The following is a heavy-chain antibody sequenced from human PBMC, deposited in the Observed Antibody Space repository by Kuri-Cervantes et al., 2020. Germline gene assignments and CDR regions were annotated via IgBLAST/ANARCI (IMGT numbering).Heavy chain of an antibody. J-gene: IGHJ4*02. Sequence: GSLRLSCTVSGGSISSTTNYWGWIRQPPGKGLEWIGSFYHSGSTYYNPSLKSRVTISADTSKNQFSLKLSYVTAADTAVYYCARPGPPYSSSGGAFDYWGQGTLVTVSS. CDR2: FYHSGST. CDR3: ARPGPPYSSSGGAFDY. V-gene: IGHV4-39*07. CDR1: GGSISSTTNY. D-gene: IGHD6-6*01.